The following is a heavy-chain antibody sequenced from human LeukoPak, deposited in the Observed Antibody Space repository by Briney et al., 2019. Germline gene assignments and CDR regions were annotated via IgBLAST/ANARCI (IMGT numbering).Heavy chain of an antibody. CDR3: ARGLLWFGELDYYYYYGIDV. V-gene: IGHV3-33*01. CDR2: IWYDGSNK. Sequence: GALRLSCAASGFTFSSYGMHWVRQAPGKGLEWVAVIWYDGSNKYYADSVKGRFTISRDNSKNTLYLQMNSLRAEDTAVYYCARGLLWFGELDYYYYYGIDVWGKGTTVTVSS. J-gene: IGHJ6*04. CDR1: GFTFSSYG. D-gene: IGHD3-10*01.